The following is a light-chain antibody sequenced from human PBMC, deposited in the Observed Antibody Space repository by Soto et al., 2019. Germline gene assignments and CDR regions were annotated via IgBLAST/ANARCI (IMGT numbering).Light chain of an antibody. CDR1: SSDVGGYNY. Sequence: ALTQPASVSGSPGQSITISCTGTSSDVGGYNYVSWYQQHPGKAPKLMIYEVRERPSGVPDRFSGSKSGNTASLTVSGLQAEDEADYYCSSYAGNNNLLFGGGTKVTVL. V-gene: IGLV2-8*01. CDR3: SSYAGNNNLL. J-gene: IGLJ2*01. CDR2: EVR.